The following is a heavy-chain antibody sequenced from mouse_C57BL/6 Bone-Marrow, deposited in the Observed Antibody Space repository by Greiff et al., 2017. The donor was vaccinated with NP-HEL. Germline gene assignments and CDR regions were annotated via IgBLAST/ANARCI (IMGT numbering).Heavy chain of an antibody. CDR3: VKAVYGQLSLGFAY. CDR2: IRTKGEGYTT. CDR1: GCTVTHYY. V-gene: IGHV7-4*04. J-gene: IGHJ3*01. Sequence: EVQRVESGGGLVHPGVSRRIDCAVFGCTVTHYYSPVVGQAHRPHPSFFSFIRTKGEGYTTEYTASVKGRFTISRDNSQNILYLQMNTLRAEDSATYYCVKAVYGQLSLGFAYWGQGTLVTVSA. D-gene: IGHD3-2*02.